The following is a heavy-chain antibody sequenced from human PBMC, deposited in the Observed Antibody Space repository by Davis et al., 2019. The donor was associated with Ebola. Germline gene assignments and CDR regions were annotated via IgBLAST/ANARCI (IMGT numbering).Heavy chain of an antibody. J-gene: IGHJ4*02. CDR3: ARALDHISGSFFDY. D-gene: IGHD1-26*01. CDR2: ISGSGGST. Sequence: GGSLRLSCAASGFTFSSYAMSWVRQAPGKGLEWVSAISGSGGSTYYADSVKGRFTISRDNSKNTLYLQMNSLRAEDTAVYYCARALDHISGSFFDYWGQGALVTVSS. V-gene: IGHV3-23*01. CDR1: GFTFSSYA.